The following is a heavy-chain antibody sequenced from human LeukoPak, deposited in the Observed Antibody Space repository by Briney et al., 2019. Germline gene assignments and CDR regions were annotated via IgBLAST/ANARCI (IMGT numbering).Heavy chain of an antibody. D-gene: IGHD5-18*01. CDR1: GYTFTSYG. CDR3: AREEFRHSSPDY. Sequence: GASVKGSCKASGYTFTSYGISWVRQAPGQGLEWVGWISAYNGNTNYAQKLQGRFNMNTDTSTSTAYMELRSLRSDDTAVYYCAREEFRHSSPDYWGQGTLVTVSS. V-gene: IGHV1-18*01. J-gene: IGHJ4*02. CDR2: ISAYNGNT.